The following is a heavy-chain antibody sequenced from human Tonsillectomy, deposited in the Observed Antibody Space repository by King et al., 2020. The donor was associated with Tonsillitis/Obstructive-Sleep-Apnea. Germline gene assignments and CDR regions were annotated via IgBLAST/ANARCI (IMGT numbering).Heavy chain of an antibody. CDR1: GFSLSTSGMC. CDR2: IDWDDGT. D-gene: IGHD3-22*01. Sequence: VTLKESGPALVKPTQTLTLTCTFSGFSLSTSGMCVSWIRQPPGKALEWVARIDWDDGTYYSTSLKTRLTISKDTSKNQVVLTMTNMAPVDTATYYCARSTSYYYATSGSSSLDYWGQGTLVTVSS. CDR3: ARSTSYYYATSGSSSLDY. V-gene: IGHV2-70*10. J-gene: IGHJ4*02.